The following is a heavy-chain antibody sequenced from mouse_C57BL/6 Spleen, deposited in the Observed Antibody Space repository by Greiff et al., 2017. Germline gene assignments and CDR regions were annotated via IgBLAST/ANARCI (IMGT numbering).Heavy chain of an antibody. Sequence: QVQLQQPGAELVKPGASVKMSCKASGYTFTSYWITWVKQRPGQGLEWIGDIYPGSGSTNYNEKFKSKATLTVDTSSSTAYMQLSSLTSEDSAVYYCARLGDYYGSSSYFDYWGQGTTLTVSS. D-gene: IGHD1-1*01. V-gene: IGHV1-55*01. CDR2: IYPGSGST. CDR1: GYTFTSYW. CDR3: ARLGDYYGSSSYFDY. J-gene: IGHJ2*01.